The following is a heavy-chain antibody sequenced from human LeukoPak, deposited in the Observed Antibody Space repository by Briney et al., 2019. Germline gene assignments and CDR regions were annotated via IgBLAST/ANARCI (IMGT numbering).Heavy chain of an antibody. D-gene: IGHD5-12*01. Sequence: GGSLRLSCSASGFTFSTYAMSWVRQAPGKGLEWVSAISGSGGNTYYADSIKGRFTISRDNSKNILYVQMNSLRAEDTAVYYCAKAPDSAYRYYYGMDVWGQGTTVTVSS. CDR3: AKAPDSAYRYYYGMDV. CDR2: ISGSGGNT. J-gene: IGHJ6*02. CDR1: GFTFSTYA. V-gene: IGHV3-23*01.